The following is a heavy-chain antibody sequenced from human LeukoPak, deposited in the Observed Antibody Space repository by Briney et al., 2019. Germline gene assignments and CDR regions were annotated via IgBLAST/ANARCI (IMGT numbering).Heavy chain of an antibody. J-gene: IGHJ6*03. CDR3: ARARYYYDSSGYRYYYYYYMDV. CDR1: GGSISSGDYY. V-gene: IGHV4-30-4*08. CDR2: IYYSGST. Sequence: SQTLSLTCTVSGGSISSGDYYWSWIRQPPGKGLEWIGYIYYSGSTYYNPSPKSRVTISVDTSKNQFSLKLSSVTAADTAVYYCARARYYYDSSGYRYYYYYYMDVWGKGTTVTVSS. D-gene: IGHD3-22*01.